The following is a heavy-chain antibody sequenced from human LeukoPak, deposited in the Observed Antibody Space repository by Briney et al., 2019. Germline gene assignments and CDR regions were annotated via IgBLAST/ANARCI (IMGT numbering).Heavy chain of an antibody. J-gene: IGHJ4*02. CDR1: GGAISSYY. V-gene: IGHV4-59*01. D-gene: IGHD6-13*01. CDR3: ARGVYIAAAQYGY. CDR2: IYYSGTT. Sequence: ETLYLTFTFTGGAISSYYWRLIRQPPGKGMEWIGYIYYSGTTNYNPSLKSRVTISVDTSKNQFSLKLSSVTAADTAVYYCARGVYIAAAQYGYWGQGTLVTVSS.